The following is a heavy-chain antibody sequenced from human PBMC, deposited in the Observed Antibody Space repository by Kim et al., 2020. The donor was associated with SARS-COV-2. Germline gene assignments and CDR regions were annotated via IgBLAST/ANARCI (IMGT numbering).Heavy chain of an antibody. D-gene: IGHD2-2*02. CDR3: ARSLYYYGMDV. J-gene: IGHJ6*02. CDR2: IYTSGST. Sequence: TLSLTCTVSGGSISSGSYYWSWIRQPAGKGLEWIGRIYTSGSTNYNPSLKSRVTISVDTSKNQFSLKLSSVTAADTAVYYCARSLYYYGMDVWGQGTTVTVSS. CDR1: GGSISSGSYY. V-gene: IGHV4-61*02.